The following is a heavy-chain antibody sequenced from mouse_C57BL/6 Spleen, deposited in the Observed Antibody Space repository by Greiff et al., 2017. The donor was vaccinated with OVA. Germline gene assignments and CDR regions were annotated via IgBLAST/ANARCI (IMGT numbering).Heavy chain of an antibody. Sequence: QVQLQQPGAELVKPGASVKLSCKASGYTFTSYWMQWVKQRPGQGLEWIGEIDPSDSYTNYNQKFKGKATLTVDTSSSTAYMQLSSLTSEGAAVYYCAEGGRGDWGKGTTLTVSS. D-gene: IGHD3-3*01. CDR3: AEGGRGD. V-gene: IGHV1-50*01. CDR1: GYTFTSYW. J-gene: IGHJ2*01. CDR2: IDPSDSYT.